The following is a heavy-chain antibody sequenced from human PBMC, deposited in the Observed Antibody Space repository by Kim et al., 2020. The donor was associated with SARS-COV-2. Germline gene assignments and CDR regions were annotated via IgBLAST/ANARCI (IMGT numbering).Heavy chain of an antibody. V-gene: IGHV3-15*01. CDR1: GFTFSDAW. J-gene: IGHJ3*01. CDR3: TTGRQLWF. CDR2: IKSKTDGGTA. Sequence: GGSLRLSCAASGFTFSDAWMSWVRQAPGKGLEWVGRIKSKTDGGTADYAAPVKGRFIISRDDSKDTVYLQMNSLKTEDTAVYYCTTGRQLWFWGQGTMVTVSS. D-gene: IGHD5-18*01.